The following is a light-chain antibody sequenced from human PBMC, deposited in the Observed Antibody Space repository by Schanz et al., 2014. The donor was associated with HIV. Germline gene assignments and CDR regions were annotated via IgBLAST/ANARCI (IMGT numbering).Light chain of an antibody. CDR1: QSVRSNF. V-gene: IGKV3-20*01. CDR3: QQYGSSLALT. Sequence: EIVVTQSPGTVSLSPGARAILSCRASQSVRSNFLAWYQQKPGQAPRLLIFGASSRATGIPDRFSGSGSGTDFTLTISRLAPEDFAVYYCQQYGSSLALTFGGGTKVEIK. CDR2: GAS. J-gene: IGKJ4*01.